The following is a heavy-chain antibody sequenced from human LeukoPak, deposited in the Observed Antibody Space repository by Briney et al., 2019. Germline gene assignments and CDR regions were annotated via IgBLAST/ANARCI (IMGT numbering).Heavy chain of an antibody. V-gene: IGHV4-39*07. J-gene: IGHJ3*02. CDR1: GGSISSSSYY. CDR2: IYYSGST. D-gene: IGHD2-2*02. CDR3: AREYCSSTSCYRRDAFDI. Sequence: SETLSLTCTVSGGSISSSSYYWGWIRQPPGKGLEGIGSIYYSGSTYYNPSLKSRVTISVDTSKNQFSLKLSSVTAADTAVYYCAREYCSSTSCYRRDAFDIWGQGTMVTVSS.